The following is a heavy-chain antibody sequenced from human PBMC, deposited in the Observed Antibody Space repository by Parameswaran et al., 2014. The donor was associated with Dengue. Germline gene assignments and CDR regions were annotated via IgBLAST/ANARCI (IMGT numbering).Heavy chain of an antibody. CDR2: IHYSGST. V-gene: IGHV4-59*13. J-gene: IGHJ6*02. Sequence: PGKGLEWIGYIHYSGSTNYNPSLKSRVTISVDTSKNQFSLKLRSVTAADTAVYYCARDRPMVRGAPHDYYYGMDVWGQGTTVTVSS. D-gene: IGHD3-10*01. CDR3: ARDRPMVRGAPHDYYYGMDV.